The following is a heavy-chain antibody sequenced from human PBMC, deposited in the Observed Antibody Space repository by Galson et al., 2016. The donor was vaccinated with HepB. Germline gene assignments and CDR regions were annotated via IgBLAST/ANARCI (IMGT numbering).Heavy chain of an antibody. CDR3: ARDGRSYAFARGDY. J-gene: IGHJ1*01. Sequence: SLRLSCAASGFTFSNHAMHWVRQAPGKGLEWLASISYDSSNKYYGDSVKGRFTISRDNSKNTLYLQMNSLRPEDTAIYYCARDGRSYAFARGDYWGQGTLVTVSS. V-gene: IGHV3-30*04. CDR1: GFTFSNHA. D-gene: IGHD2-2*01. CDR2: ISYDSSNK.